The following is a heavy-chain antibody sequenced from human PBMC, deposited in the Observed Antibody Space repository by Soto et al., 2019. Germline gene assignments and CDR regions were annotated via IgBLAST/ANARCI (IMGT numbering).Heavy chain of an antibody. J-gene: IGHJ4*02. D-gene: IGHD1-26*01. Sequence: GESLKISYKGSGYRFTSYWIGWVRQIHGKGLEWMAIIYPGDSDTRYSPSFQGQVTISAYKSISTAYLQWSRLKASDSAMYYCERHEGGSNAFDYWGQGALVTVSS. V-gene: IGHV5-51*01. CDR3: ERHEGGSNAFDY. CDR1: GYRFTSYW. CDR2: IYPGDSDT.